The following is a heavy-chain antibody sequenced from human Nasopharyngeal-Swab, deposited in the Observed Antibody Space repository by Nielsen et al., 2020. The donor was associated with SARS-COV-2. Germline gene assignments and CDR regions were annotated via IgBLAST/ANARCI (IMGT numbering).Heavy chain of an antibody. V-gene: IGHV1-69*04. J-gene: IGHJ4*02. D-gene: IGHD2-15*01. CDR3: ARAMGVCSGGSCYSLGGIDY. CDR2: IIPILGIA. CDR1: GGIFSSDA. Sequence: SVKVSCKASGGIFSSDAISWVRQAPGQGLEWMGRIIPILGIANYAQKFQGRVTITADKSTSTAYMELSSLRSEDTAVYYCARAMGVCSGGSCYSLGGIDYWGQGTLVTVSS.